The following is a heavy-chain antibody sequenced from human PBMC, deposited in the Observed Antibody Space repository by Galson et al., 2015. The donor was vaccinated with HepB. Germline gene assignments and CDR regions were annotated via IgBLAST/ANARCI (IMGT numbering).Heavy chain of an antibody. D-gene: IGHD3-10*01. V-gene: IGHV2-5*01. CDR2: LYWSDDQ. Sequence: PALVKPTQTLTLTCTFSGFSLSSTGVGVGWIRQPPGKALEWLAVLYWSDDQRYRPSLKSRLTISKDTSKNQVVLIMTNMDPVDTGTYYCAHVIYGSGMSYWGQGTLVTVSS. J-gene: IGHJ4*02. CDR1: GFSLSSTGVG. CDR3: AHVIYGSGMSY.